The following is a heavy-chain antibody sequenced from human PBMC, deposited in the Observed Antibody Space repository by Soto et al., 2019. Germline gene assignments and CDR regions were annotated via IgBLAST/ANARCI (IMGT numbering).Heavy chain of an antibody. V-gene: IGHV4-59*01. D-gene: IGHD3-16*01. Sequence: SETLSLTCNVSGGSISNYYWTWVRQSPEKGLEWIGYMYYNGNINYNPSLKSRVTISIDTSKNQFSLTLKSVTAADTAVYYCASGGNWFDPWGQGVLVTSPQ. CDR3: ASGGNWFDP. CDR2: MYYNGNI. CDR1: GGSISNYY. J-gene: IGHJ5*02.